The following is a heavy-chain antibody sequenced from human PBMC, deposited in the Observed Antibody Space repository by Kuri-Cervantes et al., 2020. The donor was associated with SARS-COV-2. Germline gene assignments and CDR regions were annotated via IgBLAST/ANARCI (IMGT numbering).Heavy chain of an antibody. Sequence: GGSLRLSCAASGFTFDDYAMHWVRQAPGKGLEWVSGISWNSGSIGYADSVKGRFTISRDNAKNSLYLQMSSLRAEDTAVYYCVKSSYGGSSSWPDYWGQGTLVTVSS. J-gene: IGHJ4*02. V-gene: IGHV3-9*01. CDR1: GFTFDDYA. CDR3: VKSSYGGSSSWPDY. D-gene: IGHD6-13*01. CDR2: ISWNSGSI.